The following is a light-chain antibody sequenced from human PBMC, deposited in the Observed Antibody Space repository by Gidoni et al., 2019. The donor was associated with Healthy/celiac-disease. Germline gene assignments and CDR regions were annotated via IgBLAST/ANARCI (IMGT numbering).Light chain of an antibody. CDR3: QQYNSYSVT. J-gene: IGKJ1*01. CDR1: QRISSW. V-gene: IGKV1-5*03. CDR2: KAS. Sequence: DIQMNQSPSTLSASVGDRVTITCRASQRISSWLAWYQQKPGKAPKLLIYKASSLESGVPSRFSGSGSGTEFTLTISSLQPDDFATYYCQQYNSYSVTFGQGTKVEIK.